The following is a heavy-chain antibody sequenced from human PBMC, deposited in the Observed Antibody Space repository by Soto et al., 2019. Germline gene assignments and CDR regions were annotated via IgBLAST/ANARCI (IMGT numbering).Heavy chain of an antibody. CDR2: ISSSGSTI. V-gene: IGHV3-48*03. CDR3: ARELTIFGVVIMRYGMDV. J-gene: IGHJ6*02. CDR1: GFTFSSYE. Sequence: LRLSCAASGFTFSSYEMNWVRQAPGKGLEWVSYISSSGSTIYYADSVKGRFTISRDNAKNSLYLQMNSLRAEDTAVYYCARELTIFGVVIMRYGMDVWGQGPTVT. D-gene: IGHD3-3*01.